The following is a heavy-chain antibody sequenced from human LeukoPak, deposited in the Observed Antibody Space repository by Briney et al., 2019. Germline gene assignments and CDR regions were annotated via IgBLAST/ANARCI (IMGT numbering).Heavy chain of an antibody. D-gene: IGHD4-23*01. CDR1: GGSISSSSYY. Sequence: KTSETLSLTCTVSGGSISSSSYYWGWIRQPPGKGLEWIGSIYYSGSTYYNPSLKSRVTISVDTSKIQFSLKLSSVTAADTAVYYCARGGPVLTYHFDYWGQGTLVTVSS. CDR2: IYYSGST. J-gene: IGHJ4*02. V-gene: IGHV4-39*01. CDR3: ARGGPVLTYHFDY.